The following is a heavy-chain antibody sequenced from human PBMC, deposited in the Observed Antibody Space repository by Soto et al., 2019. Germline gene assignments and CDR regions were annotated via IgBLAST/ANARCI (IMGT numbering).Heavy chain of an antibody. D-gene: IGHD3-9*01. CDR3: AGGNWFSFDY. Sequence: QLQLQESGPGLVKPSETLSLTCTVSGGSISSSSYYWGWIRQPPGKGLEWIGSISSSGSTYYKPSHKSRVAMSVDTSTNQVSIKLTSVAAADTAVYYCAGGNWFSFDYWGQGTLVTVSS. J-gene: IGHJ4*02. CDR2: ISSSGST. V-gene: IGHV4-39*01. CDR1: GGSISSSSYY.